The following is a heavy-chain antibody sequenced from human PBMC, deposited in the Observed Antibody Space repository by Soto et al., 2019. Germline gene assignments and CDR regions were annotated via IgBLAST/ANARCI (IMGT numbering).Heavy chain of an antibody. CDR2: INKDGGTT. D-gene: IGHD1-20*01. Sequence: EVQLLESGGGLVQPGESLRLSCAASGFTFSDYFMNWVRQAPGKGLEWVSGINKDGGTTQNADFVRGRFTISRDNSRNPLYLQMNIVRAEDTALYYCAKDLHWYGMDVWGHGNTVNVS. CDR3: AKDLHWYGMDV. J-gene: IGHJ6*02. CDR1: GFTFSDYF. V-gene: IGHV3-23*01.